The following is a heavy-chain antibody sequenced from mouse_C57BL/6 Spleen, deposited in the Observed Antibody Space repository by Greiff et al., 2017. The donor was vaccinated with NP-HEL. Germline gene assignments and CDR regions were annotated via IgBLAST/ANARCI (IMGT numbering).Heavy chain of an antibody. J-gene: IGHJ4*01. D-gene: IGHD2-4*01. CDR1: GFSLTSYG. Sequence: QVQLKESGPGLVQPSQSLSITCTVSGFSLTSYGVHWVRQSPGKGLEWLGVIWSGGSTDYNAAFISRLSISKDNSKSQVFFKMNSLQADDTAIYYCARGVIYYDYDDGDYYAMDYWGQGTSVTVSS. CDR3: ARGVIYYDYDDGDYYAMDY. V-gene: IGHV2-2*01. CDR2: IWSGGST.